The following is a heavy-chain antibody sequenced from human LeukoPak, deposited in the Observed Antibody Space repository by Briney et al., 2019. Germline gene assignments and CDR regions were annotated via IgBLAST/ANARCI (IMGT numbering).Heavy chain of an antibody. V-gene: IGHV3-21*01. CDR2: MSILSGIT. CDR3: AREFEYSTSGAGY. Sequence: PGGSLRLPCAGSGFPFSGYSMNWVRQTPGKGLEWVSSMSILSGITYYAESVKGRFTVSRDNAKNLLHLQMSSLRVEDTAIYYCAREFEYSTSGAGYRGQGTLVTVSS. CDR1: GFPFSGYS. D-gene: IGHD6-6*01. J-gene: IGHJ4*02.